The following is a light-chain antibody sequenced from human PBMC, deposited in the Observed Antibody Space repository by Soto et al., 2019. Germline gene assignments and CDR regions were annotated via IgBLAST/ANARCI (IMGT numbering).Light chain of an antibody. J-gene: IGKJ1*01. Sequence: DIVMTQSPDSLAVSLGERATINCKSSQRVLYSSDNKNYLAWYQQKPGQPPKLLIYWASIRVSGVPDRFSGSGTGTDFTLTISSLQAEDVAVYYCQQYYSTPRAFGQGTKVEIK. CDR1: QRVLYSSDNKNY. CDR2: WAS. CDR3: QQYYSTPRA. V-gene: IGKV4-1*01.